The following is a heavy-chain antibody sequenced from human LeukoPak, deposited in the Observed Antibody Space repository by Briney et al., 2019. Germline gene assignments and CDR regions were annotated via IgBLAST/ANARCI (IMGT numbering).Heavy chain of an antibody. CDR2: IYYSGST. CDR3: ARYCSSTSCYGDY. J-gene: IGHJ4*02. D-gene: IGHD2-2*01. V-gene: IGHV4-59*01. CDR1: GGSFSSYY. Sequence: SETLSLTGTVSGGSFSSYYWSWIRQPPGKGLEGIGYIYYSGSTNYKPSLKSRVTISVDTSQNQFSLKLSSVTAADTAVYYCARYCSSTSCYGDYWGQGTLVTVSS.